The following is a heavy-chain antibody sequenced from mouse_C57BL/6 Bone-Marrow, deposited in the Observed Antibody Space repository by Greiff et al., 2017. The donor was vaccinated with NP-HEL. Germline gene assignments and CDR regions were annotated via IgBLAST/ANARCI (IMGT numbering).Heavy chain of an antibody. CDR3: ARRRQYPYAMDY. Sequence: DVMLVESGGGLVKPGGSLKLSCAASGFTFSDYGMHWVRQAPEKGLEWVAYISSGSSTIYYADTVKGRFTISRDNAKNTLFLQMTSLRSEDTAMYYCARRRQYPYAMDYWGQGTSVTVSS. V-gene: IGHV5-17*01. J-gene: IGHJ4*01. CDR1: GFTFSDYG. D-gene: IGHD5-1*01. CDR2: ISSGSSTI.